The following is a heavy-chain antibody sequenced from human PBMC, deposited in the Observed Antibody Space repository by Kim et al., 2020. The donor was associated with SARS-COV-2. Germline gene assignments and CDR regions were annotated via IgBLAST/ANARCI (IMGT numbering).Heavy chain of an antibody. D-gene: IGHD5-12*01. CDR2: INTNTGNP. J-gene: IGHJ5*02. CDR1: GYTFTSYA. CDR3: ARRYSGYDAAWFDP. Sequence: ASVKVSCKASGYTFTSYAMNWVRQAPGQGLEWMGWINTNTGNPTYAQGFTGRFVFSLDTSVSTAYLQISSLKAEDTAVYYCARRYSGYDAAWFDPWGQGTLVTVSS. V-gene: IGHV7-4-1*02.